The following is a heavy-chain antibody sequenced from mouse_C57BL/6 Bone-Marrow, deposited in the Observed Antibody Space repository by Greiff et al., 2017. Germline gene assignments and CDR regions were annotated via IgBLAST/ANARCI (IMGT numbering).Heavy chain of an antibody. Sequence: VQLQQSGAELVKPGASVKLSCTASGFNIKDYYMPWVKQRTEQGLEWIGRIDPEDGETKYAPKFQGKATITADTSSNTAYLQLSSLTSEDTAVYYCAPHYYGKGFDVWGTGTTVTVSS. CDR3: APHYYGKGFDV. D-gene: IGHD1-2*01. CDR1: GFNIKDYY. V-gene: IGHV14-2*01. J-gene: IGHJ1*03. CDR2: IDPEDGET.